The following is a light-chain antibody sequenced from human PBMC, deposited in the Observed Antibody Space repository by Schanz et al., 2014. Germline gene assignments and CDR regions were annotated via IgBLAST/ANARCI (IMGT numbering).Light chain of an antibody. Sequence: QSVLTQPPSVSGAPGQRVTISCTGSSSNIGGNTVNWYQQVPGTAPKLLIYSNDQRPSGVPDRFSGSKSGTSASLAITGLQAEDEADYYCQSYDSSLSGWVFGGGTKLTVL. CDR3: QSYDSSLSGWV. CDR2: SND. CDR1: SSNIGGNT. V-gene: IGLV1-40*01. J-gene: IGLJ3*02.